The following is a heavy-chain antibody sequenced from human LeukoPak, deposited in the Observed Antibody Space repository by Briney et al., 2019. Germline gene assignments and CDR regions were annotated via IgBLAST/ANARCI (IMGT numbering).Heavy chain of an antibody. CDR3: AKDRSGYCSDGSCLGSFDF. CDR1: GFAFSSYA. V-gene: IGHV3-23*01. J-gene: IGHJ4*02. Sequence: PGGSLRLSCAASGFAFSSYAMTWVRQAPGKGLEWVSLISGSGAGTYYADSVKGRFTVSRDQSKKTLNLQMNSLRVEDAAVYYCAKDRSGYCSDGSCLGSFDFWAQGTLVTVSS. D-gene: IGHD2-15*01. CDR2: ISGSGAGT.